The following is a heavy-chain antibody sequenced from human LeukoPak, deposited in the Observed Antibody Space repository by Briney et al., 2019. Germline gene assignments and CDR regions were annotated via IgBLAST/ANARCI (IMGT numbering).Heavy chain of an antibody. Sequence: GGSLRLSCAASGFTFSSYSMNWVRQAPGKGLEWVSSISSSSSYIYYADSVKGRFTISRDNAKNSLYLQMNSLRAEDTAVYYCARGGHYDTNGDYSDYYGMDVWGQGTTVTV. V-gene: IGHV3-21*01. CDR1: GFTFSSYS. J-gene: IGHJ6*02. CDR3: ARGGHYDTNGDYSDYYGMDV. D-gene: IGHD4-17*01. CDR2: ISSSSSYI.